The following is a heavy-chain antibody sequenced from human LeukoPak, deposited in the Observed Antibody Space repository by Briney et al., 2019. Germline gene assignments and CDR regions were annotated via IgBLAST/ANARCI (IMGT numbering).Heavy chain of an antibody. CDR3: ATEAGAATR. Sequence: ASVTVSHKVSVYTLTELSIHWVRQAPGKGREGVGGFDPEDGQTIYAQKFQARVTMTGDTSTDTAYMELSSPRSEDTAVYDCATEAGAATRWGQGTLVTVSS. CDR1: VYTLTELS. CDR2: FDPEDGQT. V-gene: IGHV1-24*01. J-gene: IGHJ4*02. D-gene: IGHD2-15*01.